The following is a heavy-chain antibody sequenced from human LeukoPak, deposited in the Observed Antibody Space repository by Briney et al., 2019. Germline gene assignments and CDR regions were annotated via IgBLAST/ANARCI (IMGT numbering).Heavy chain of an antibody. CDR3: ARAAGYYDSSGPDAFDI. Sequence: ASVKVPCKASGYTFTSYGISWVRQAPGQGLEWMGWISAYNGNTNYAQKLQGRVTMTTDTSTSTAYMELRSLRSDDTAVYYCARAAGYYDSSGPDAFDIWGQGTMVTVSS. D-gene: IGHD3-22*01. J-gene: IGHJ3*02. CDR1: GYTFTSYG. CDR2: ISAYNGNT. V-gene: IGHV1-18*01.